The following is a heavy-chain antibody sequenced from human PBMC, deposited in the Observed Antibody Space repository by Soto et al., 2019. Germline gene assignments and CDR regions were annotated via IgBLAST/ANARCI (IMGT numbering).Heavy chain of an antibody. V-gene: IGHV3-48*02. Sequence: PGGSLRLSCAASGFTFSSYSMNWVRQAPGKGLEWVSYISSSSSTIYYADSVKGRFTISRDNAKNSLYLQMNSLRDEDTAVYYCSAGRVGARDIDYYDSSGSAVLWGQGTLVTVSS. CDR1: GFTFSSYS. J-gene: IGHJ4*02. CDR3: SAGRVGARDIDYYDSSGSAVL. CDR2: ISSSSSTI. D-gene: IGHD3-22*01.